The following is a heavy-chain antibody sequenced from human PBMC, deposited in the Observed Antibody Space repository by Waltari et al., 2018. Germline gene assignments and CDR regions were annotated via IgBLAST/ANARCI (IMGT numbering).Heavy chain of an antibody. CDR3: ARVGNYYDSPRANWFDP. D-gene: IGHD3-22*01. CDR2: IYHSGST. J-gene: IGHJ5*02. Sequence: QLQLQESGSGLVKPSQTLSLTCAVSGGSISSGGYSWSWIRQPPGKGLEWIGYIYHSGSTYYNPSLKSRVTISVDRSKNQFSLKLSSVTAADTAVYYCARVGNYYDSPRANWFDPWGQGTLVTVSS. V-gene: IGHV4-30-2*01. CDR1: GGSISSGGYS.